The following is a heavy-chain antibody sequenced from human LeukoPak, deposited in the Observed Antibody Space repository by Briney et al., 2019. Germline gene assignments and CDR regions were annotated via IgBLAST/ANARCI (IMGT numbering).Heavy chain of an antibody. D-gene: IGHD5-18*01. CDR2: ISSNGGST. CDR3: VKGWIHLRWSRGPWFDY. J-gene: IGHJ4*02. V-gene: IGHV3-64D*06. Sequence: PGGSLRLSCSASGFTFSYYAMHWVRQAPGKGLEYVSAISSNGGSTYYADSVKGRFTISRDNSKNTLSLQMSSLRAEDSAVYFCVKGWIHLRWSRGPWFDYWGQGTLVTVSS. CDR1: GFTFSYYA.